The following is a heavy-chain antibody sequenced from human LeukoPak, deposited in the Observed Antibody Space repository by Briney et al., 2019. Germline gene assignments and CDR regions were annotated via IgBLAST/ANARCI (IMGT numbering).Heavy chain of an antibody. D-gene: IGHD2-2*01. V-gene: IGHV4-59*11. CDR3: ARGYSTSITN. J-gene: IGHJ4*02. CDR2: IYYSGST. CDR1: GGSISSHY. Sequence: SETLSLTRTVSGGSISSHYWSWIRQPPGKGLEWIGYIYYSGSTNYNPSLKSRVTISVVTSKNQFSLKLSSVTAADTAVYYCARGYSTSITNWGQGTLVTVSS.